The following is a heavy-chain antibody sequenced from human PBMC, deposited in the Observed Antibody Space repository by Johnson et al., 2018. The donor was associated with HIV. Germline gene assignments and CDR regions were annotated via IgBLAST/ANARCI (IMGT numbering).Heavy chain of an antibody. CDR3: TTDHPTMIVVFNAFDI. J-gene: IGHJ3*02. CDR1: GFTFSSYG. D-gene: IGHD3-22*01. V-gene: IGHV3-15*01. CDR2: IRRKPEGGTT. Sequence: VQLVESGGGVVQPGGSLRLPCVASGFTFSSYGMHWVRQAPGKGLAWVGGIRRKPEGGTTEYAAPVKARSTSSRDDSKNTLYLQMDSLKTEDTAVYYCTTDHPTMIVVFNAFDIWGQGTMVTVSS.